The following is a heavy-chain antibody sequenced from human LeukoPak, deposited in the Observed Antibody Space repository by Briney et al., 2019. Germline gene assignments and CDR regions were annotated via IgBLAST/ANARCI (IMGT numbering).Heavy chain of an antibody. Sequence: GGSLRLSCAASGFTVSSNYMSWVRQAPGKGLEWVSYISSSSSTIYYADSVKGRFTISRDNAKNSLYLQMNSLRAEDTAVYYCASDIVAGRGGGYDYWGQGTLVTVSS. CDR3: ASDIVAGRGGGYDY. D-gene: IGHD5-12*01. CDR1: GFTVSSNY. J-gene: IGHJ4*02. CDR2: ISSSSSTI. V-gene: IGHV3-48*01.